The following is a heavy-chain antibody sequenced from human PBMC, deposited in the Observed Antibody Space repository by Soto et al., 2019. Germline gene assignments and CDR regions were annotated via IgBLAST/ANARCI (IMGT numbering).Heavy chain of an antibody. CDR3: ARGYCSGGSCYSPRYNWFDP. CDR1: GDTSSTYS. CDR2: IIPILALT. D-gene: IGHD2-15*01. Sequence: ASVKVSCKASGDTSSTYSINWVRQAPGKGLEWVGRIIPILALTNYAQRFQGRVTITADKSTSKVYMELSSLRSEDTAVYYCARGYCSGGSCYSPRYNWFDPWGQGTLVTVSS. V-gene: IGHV1-69*02. J-gene: IGHJ5*02.